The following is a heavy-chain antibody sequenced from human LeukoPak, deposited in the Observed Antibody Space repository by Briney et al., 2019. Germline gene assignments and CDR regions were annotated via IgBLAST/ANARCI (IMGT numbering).Heavy chain of an antibody. V-gene: IGHV4-39*01. CDR3: ARYSSGWTLNWFDP. CDR1: GGSISSSSYY. Sequence: SETLSLTCTVSGGSISSSSYYWGWIRQPPGKGLEWIGSIYYSGSTYYNPSLKSRVTISVDTSKNQFPLKLSSVTAADTAVYYCARYSSGWTLNWFDPWGQGTLVTVSS. D-gene: IGHD6-19*01. J-gene: IGHJ5*02. CDR2: IYYSGST.